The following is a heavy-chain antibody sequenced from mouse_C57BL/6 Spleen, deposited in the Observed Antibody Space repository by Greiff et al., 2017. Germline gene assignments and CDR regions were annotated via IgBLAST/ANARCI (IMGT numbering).Heavy chain of an antibody. J-gene: IGHJ1*03. Sequence: EVMLVESGGGLVQPGGSLSLSCAASGFTFTDYYMSWVRQPPGKALEWLGFIRNKANGYTTEYSAYVKGRFTISRDNSQSILYLQMNALRAEDSATYYCARSHYYGSSYWYFDVWGTGTTVTVSS. CDR3: ARSHYYGSSYWYFDV. CDR1: GFTFTDYY. D-gene: IGHD1-1*01. V-gene: IGHV7-3*01. CDR2: IRNKANGYTT.